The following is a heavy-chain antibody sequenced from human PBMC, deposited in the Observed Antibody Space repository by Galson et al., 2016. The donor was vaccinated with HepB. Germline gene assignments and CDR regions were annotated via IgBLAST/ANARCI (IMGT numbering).Heavy chain of an antibody. CDR2: INPNSGGT. CDR3: ARVFTMVRGVTNTFYYYGMDV. D-gene: IGHD3-10*01. J-gene: IGHJ6*02. Sequence: SVKVSCKASGYTLTDYYIHWVRQAPGQGLEWMGWINPNSGGTNYAQKFQGRVTMTRDTSISTVYMELSGLKSDDTAVYYCARVFTMVRGVTNTFYYYGMDVWGQGTTVTVSS. V-gene: IGHV1-2*02. CDR1: GYTLTDYY.